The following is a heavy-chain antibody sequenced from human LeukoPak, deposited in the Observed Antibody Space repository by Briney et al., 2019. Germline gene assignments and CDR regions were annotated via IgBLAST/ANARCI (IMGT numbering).Heavy chain of an antibody. J-gene: IGHJ4*02. CDR2: ISYDGSNK. Sequence: GGSLKLSCAASGFTFSSYSMNWVRQAPGKGLEWVAVISYDGSNKYYADSVKGRFTISRDNSKNTLYLQMNSLRAEDTAVYYCARDKYSFGNYFDYWGQGTLVTVSS. D-gene: IGHD5-18*01. CDR1: GFTFSSYS. CDR3: ARDKYSFGNYFDY. V-gene: IGHV3-30*03.